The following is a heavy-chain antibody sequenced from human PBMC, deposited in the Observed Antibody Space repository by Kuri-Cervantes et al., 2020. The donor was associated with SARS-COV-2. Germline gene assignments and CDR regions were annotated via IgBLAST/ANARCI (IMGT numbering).Heavy chain of an antibody. D-gene: IGHD1-14*01. Sequence: SQTLSLTCAVYGGSFSGYYWSWIRQPPGKGLKWIGEINHSGSTNYNPSLKSRVTISVDTSKNQFSLKLSSVTAADTAVYYCARKATSRTLYYYYMDVWGKGTTVTVSS. CDR3: ARKATSRTLYYYYMDV. V-gene: IGHV4-34*01. J-gene: IGHJ6*03. CDR2: INHSGST. CDR1: GGSFSGYY.